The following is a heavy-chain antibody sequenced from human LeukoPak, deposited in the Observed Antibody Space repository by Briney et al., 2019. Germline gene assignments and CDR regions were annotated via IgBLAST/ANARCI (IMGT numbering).Heavy chain of an antibody. CDR2: IWYDGSNK. J-gene: IGHJ3*02. V-gene: IGHV3-33*06. CDR1: GFTFSSYG. D-gene: IGHD3-22*01. Sequence: GGSLRLSCAASGFTFSSYGMHWVRQAPGKGLEWVAVIWYDGSNKYYADSVKGRFTISRDNSKKTPYLQMNSLRAEDTAVYYCAKGAPTYYYDSSGYYGAFDIWGQGTMVTVSS. CDR3: AKGAPTYYYDSSGYYGAFDI.